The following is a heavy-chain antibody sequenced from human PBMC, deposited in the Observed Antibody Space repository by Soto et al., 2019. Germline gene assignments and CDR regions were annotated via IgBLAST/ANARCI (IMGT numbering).Heavy chain of an antibody. CDR3: ARRRHVDIRIIDLYY. CDR1: GYSFTSLD. D-gene: IGHD5-12*01. CDR2: MQPSTGRT. Sequence: ASVKVSCKASGYSFTSLDINWVRQTAGQGLEWMGWMQPSTGRTGYAQKFQGRVTMTRDTSINTAYMELTTLTSDDTAFYYCARRRHVDIRIIDLYYWGQGTLVTVSS. V-gene: IGHV1-8*01. J-gene: IGHJ4*02.